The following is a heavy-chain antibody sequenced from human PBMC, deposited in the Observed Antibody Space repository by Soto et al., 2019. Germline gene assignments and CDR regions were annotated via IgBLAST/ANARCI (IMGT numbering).Heavy chain of an antibody. V-gene: IGHV3-11*01. J-gene: IGHJ3*02. Sequence: QVQLVESGGGLVKPGGSLRLSCAASGFTFSDYYMSWIRQAPGKGLEWVSYISSSGSTIYYADSVKGRFTISRDNAKNPLYLKMNSLRAEDTAVYSCARATGGYCSSTSCYRDDAFDIWGQGTMVTVSS. CDR1: GFTFSDYY. CDR2: ISSSGSTI. CDR3: ARATGGYCSSTSCYRDDAFDI. D-gene: IGHD2-2*02.